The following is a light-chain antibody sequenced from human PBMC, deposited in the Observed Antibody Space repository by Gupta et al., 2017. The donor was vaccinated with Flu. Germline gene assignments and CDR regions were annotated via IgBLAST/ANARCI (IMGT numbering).Light chain of an antibody. CDR3: QSYDSSLSGSDVV. CDR2: GNS. CDR1: RSNIGAGYD. V-gene: IGLV1-40*01. J-gene: IGLJ2*01. Sequence: QSVLTQPPSVYGDPGHRVTISCTGSRSNIGAGYDVHWYQQLPGTAPKLLIYGNSNRPSGVPDRFSGSKSGTSASLAITGLQAEDEADYYCQSYDSSLSGSDVVFGGGTKLTVL.